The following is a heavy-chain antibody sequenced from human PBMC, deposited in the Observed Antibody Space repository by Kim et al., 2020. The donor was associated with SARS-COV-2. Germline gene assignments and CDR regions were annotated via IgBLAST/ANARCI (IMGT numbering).Heavy chain of an antibody. Sequence: SYAQKFQGRVTMTRDTSTSTVYMELSSLRSEDTAVYYCARTGELSYGMDVWGQGTTVTVSS. J-gene: IGHJ6*02. CDR3: ARTGELSYGMDV. V-gene: IGHV1-46*01. D-gene: IGHD7-27*01.